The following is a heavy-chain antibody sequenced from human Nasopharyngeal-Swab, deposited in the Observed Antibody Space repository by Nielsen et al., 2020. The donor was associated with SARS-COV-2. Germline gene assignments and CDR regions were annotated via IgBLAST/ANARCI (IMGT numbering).Heavy chain of an antibody. V-gene: IGHV3-9*01. CDR2: LSWNRGSI. J-gene: IGHJ4*02. D-gene: IGHD5-18*01. CDR3: AKGGHGYSYGLVDY. Sequence: SLKISCAASRFTFVVYAMHCVRQAPGPGPVRAPRLSWNRGSIGYADSVKGRFTISRDNAKNSLYLQMNSLRAEDTALYYCAKGGHGYSYGLVDYWGQGTLVTVSS. CDR1: RFTFVVYA.